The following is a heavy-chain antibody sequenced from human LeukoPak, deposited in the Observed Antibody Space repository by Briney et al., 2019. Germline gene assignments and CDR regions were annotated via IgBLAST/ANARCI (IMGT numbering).Heavy chain of an antibody. CDR2: IYPGDSDT. CDR3: AGQSCSGGNCYSRAFDI. Sequence: GESLTISCKGSGYNFITYWIAWVRQMPGKGLEWMGNIYPGDSDTRYSPSFQGQVSVSADKSISTAYLHWSSLKASDTAIYYCAGQSCSGGNCYSRAFDIWGQGTMVAVSS. J-gene: IGHJ3*02. V-gene: IGHV5-51*01. D-gene: IGHD2-15*01. CDR1: GYNFITYW.